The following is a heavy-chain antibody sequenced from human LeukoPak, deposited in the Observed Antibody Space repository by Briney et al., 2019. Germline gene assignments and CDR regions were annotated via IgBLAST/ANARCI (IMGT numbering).Heavy chain of an antibody. D-gene: IGHD5-18*01. V-gene: IGHV3-21*01. J-gene: IGHJ6*03. CDR2: ISSSSSYI. Sequence: GGSLRLSCAASGFTFSSYSMNWVRQAPGKGLEWVSSISSSSSYIYYADSVKGRFTISRDNAKNSLYLQMNSLRAEDTAVYYRAREGSEGYSYGFMDVWGKGTTVTVSS. CDR1: GFTFSSYS. CDR3: AREGSEGYSYGFMDV.